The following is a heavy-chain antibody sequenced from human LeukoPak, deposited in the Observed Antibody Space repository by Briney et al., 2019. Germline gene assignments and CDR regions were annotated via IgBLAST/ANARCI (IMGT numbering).Heavy chain of an antibody. J-gene: IGHJ3*02. CDR2: IIPILGIA. CDR1: GYTFTSYD. Sequence: ASVKVSCKASGYTFTSYDISWVRQAPGQGLEWMGRIIPILGIANYAQKFQGRVTITRNTSISTAYMELSSLRSEDTAVYYCASTTTGTTLLIWGQGTMVTVSS. CDR3: ASTTTGTTLLI. D-gene: IGHD1-1*01. V-gene: IGHV1-8*01.